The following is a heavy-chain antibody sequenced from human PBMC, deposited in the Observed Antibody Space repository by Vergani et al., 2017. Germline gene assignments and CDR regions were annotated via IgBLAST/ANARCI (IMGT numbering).Heavy chain of an antibody. D-gene: IGHD7-27*01. CDR3: AKSSSGRLGNFDY. CDR2: ISYDGSNK. V-gene: IGHV3-30*18. CDR1: GFTFSSYG. Sequence: QVQLVESGGGVVLPGRSLRLSCAASGFTFSSYGMHWVRQAPGKGLEWVAVISYDGSNKYYADSVKGRFTISRDNSKNTLYLQMNSLRAEDTAVYYCAKSSSGRLGNFDYWGQGTLVTVSS. J-gene: IGHJ4*02.